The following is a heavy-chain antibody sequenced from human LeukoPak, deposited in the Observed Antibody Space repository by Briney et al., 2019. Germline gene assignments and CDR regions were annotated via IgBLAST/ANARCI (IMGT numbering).Heavy chain of an antibody. J-gene: IGHJ4*02. Sequence: PGGSLRLSCAASGFTFSSYGMQWVRQVPGKGLEWVAGIWYDGSNKYYADSAKGRFTISRDNSKNTMYLQMNSLTAEDTAVYYCGKEGWGTNCCDYWGQGTLVTVSS. CDR3: GKEGWGTNCCDY. V-gene: IGHV3-33*06. D-gene: IGHD2-2*01. CDR2: IWYDGSNK. CDR1: GFTFSSYG.